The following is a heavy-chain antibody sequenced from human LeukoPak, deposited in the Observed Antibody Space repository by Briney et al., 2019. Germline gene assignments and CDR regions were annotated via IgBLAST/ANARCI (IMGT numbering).Heavy chain of an antibody. Sequence: ASVKVSCKASGYTFTSYDINWVRQATGQGLEWMGWMNPNSGNTGYAQKFQGRVTITRNTSISTAYMELSSLRSEDTAVYYCARARNYYDSSDYDYEGDAFDIWGEGTMVTVSS. V-gene: IGHV1-8*03. J-gene: IGHJ3*02. D-gene: IGHD3-22*01. CDR2: MNPNSGNT. CDR1: GYTFTSYD. CDR3: ARARNYYDSSDYDYEGDAFDI.